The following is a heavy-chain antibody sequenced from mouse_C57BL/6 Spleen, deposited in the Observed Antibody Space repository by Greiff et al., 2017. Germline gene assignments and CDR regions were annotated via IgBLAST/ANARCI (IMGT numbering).Heavy chain of an antibody. Sequence: VQLQQSGAELVRPGASVKLSCKASGYTFTDYYINWVQQRPGQGLEWIARIYPGSGNTYYNEKFKGKATLTAEKSSSTAYMQLSSLTSEDSAVYFCARGGNYDYWGQGTTLTVSS. CDR3: ARGGNYDY. CDR1: GYTFTDYY. CDR2: IYPGSGNT. J-gene: IGHJ2*01. V-gene: IGHV1-76*01. D-gene: IGHD2-1*01.